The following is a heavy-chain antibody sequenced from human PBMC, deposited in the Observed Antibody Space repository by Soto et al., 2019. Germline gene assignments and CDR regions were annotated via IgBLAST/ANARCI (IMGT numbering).Heavy chain of an antibody. D-gene: IGHD3-10*01. CDR3: ARHGESGSYLAWFDP. J-gene: IGHJ5*02. Sequence: SETLSLTCTVSGGSISSGAYYWSWIRQHPGKGLEWIGYIYYSGSTYYNPSLKSRLTISVDASKNQFSLKLSSVTAADTAVYYCARHGESGSYLAWFDPWGQGTLVTVSS. V-gene: IGHV4-31*03. CDR1: GGSISSGAYY. CDR2: IYYSGST.